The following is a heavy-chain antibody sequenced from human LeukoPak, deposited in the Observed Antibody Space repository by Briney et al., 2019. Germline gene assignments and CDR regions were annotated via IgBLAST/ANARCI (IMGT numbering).Heavy chain of an antibody. CDR1: GFTFSSYS. CDR3: ARDLNWGFDH. Sequence: GGSLRLSCAASGFTFSSYSMNWVRQAPGKGLEWVSSISSSSSYIYFADSVKGRFTISRDNAKNSLYLEMNSLRDEDTAVYYCARDLNWGFDHWGQGTPVTVSS. V-gene: IGHV3-21*01. CDR2: ISSSSSYI. D-gene: IGHD7-27*01. J-gene: IGHJ4*02.